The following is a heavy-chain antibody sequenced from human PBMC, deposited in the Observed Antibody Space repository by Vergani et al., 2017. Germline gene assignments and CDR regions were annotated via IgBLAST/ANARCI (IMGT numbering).Heavy chain of an antibody. CDR2: THHSGST. V-gene: IGHV4-30-2*01. J-gene: IGHJ5*02. Sequence: QLQLQESGSGLVKPSQTLSLTCAVSGGSISSGGYSWSWIRQPPGKGLEWIGYTHHSGSTYYNPSLKSRVTISVDRSKNQFSLKLSSVTAADTAVYDCAIASLAARTTWFDPWGQGTLVTVAS. D-gene: IGHD6-6*01. CDR3: AIASLAARTTWFDP. CDR1: GGSISSGGYS.